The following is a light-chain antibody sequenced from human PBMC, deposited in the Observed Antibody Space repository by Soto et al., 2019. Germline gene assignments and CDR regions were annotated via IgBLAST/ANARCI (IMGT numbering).Light chain of an antibody. J-gene: IGLJ1*01. CDR1: SSDVGGYNY. CDR3: CSHAGSYTYV. CDR2: DVT. Sequence: QSVLTQPRSVSGSPGQSLTISCTGTSSDVGGYNYVSWYQQYPGKVPKLMIYDVTKRPSGVPDRFSGSKSGNTASLTISGLQAEDEADYYCCSHAGSYTYVFGTGTSSPS. V-gene: IGLV2-11*01.